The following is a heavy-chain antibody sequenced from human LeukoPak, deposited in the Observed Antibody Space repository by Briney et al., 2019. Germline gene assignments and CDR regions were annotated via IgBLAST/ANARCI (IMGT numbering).Heavy chain of an antibody. CDR2: IYYSGST. V-gene: IGHV4-39*01. CDR3: ARRDYYDSTGYYNY. CDR1: GVSISSGSYY. J-gene: IGHJ4*02. D-gene: IGHD3-22*01. Sequence: SETLSLTCAVSGVSISSGSYYWGWIRQPPGKGLEWIGSIYYSGSTYYNPSLKSRVTISMDTSKNQFSLKLSSVSAADTAVYYCARRDYYDSTGYYNYWGQGTLVTVSS.